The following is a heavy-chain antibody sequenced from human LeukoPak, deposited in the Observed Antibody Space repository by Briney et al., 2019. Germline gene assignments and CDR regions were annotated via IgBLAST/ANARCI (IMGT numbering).Heavy chain of an antibody. Sequence: GASVKVSCKASGGTFSSYAISWVRQAPGQGLEWMGGIIPIFGTANYAQKFQGRVTITADESTSTAYMKLSSLRSEDTAVYYCARGETRGYSYDESHGMDVWGQGTTVTVSS. J-gene: IGHJ6*02. CDR1: GGTFSSYA. CDR3: ARGETRGYSYDESHGMDV. D-gene: IGHD5-18*01. CDR2: IIPIFGTA. V-gene: IGHV1-69*13.